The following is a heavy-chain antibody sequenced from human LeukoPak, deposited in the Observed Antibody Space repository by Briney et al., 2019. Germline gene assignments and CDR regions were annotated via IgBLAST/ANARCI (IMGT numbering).Heavy chain of an antibody. D-gene: IGHD3-10*01. CDR3: ARSLLNYGMDV. CDR1: GGSFSGYY. V-gene: IGHV4-34*01. CDR2: INHSGST. Sequence: SETLSLTCAVYGGSFSGYYWSWIRQPPGKGLEWIGEINHSGSTNYNPSVKSRVTISVDTSKSQFSLKLSSVTAADTAVYYCARSLLNYGMDVWGQGTTVTVSS. J-gene: IGHJ6*02.